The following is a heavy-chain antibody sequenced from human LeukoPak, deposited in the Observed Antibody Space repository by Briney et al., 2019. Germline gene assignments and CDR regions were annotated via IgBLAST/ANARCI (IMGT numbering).Heavy chain of an antibody. V-gene: IGHV4-34*01. CDR1: GGSFSGYY. J-gene: IGHJ1*01. CDR3: ARVEPAVSRYDFWSAKQSAEYFQH. CDR2: INHSGST. D-gene: IGHD3-3*01. Sequence: PSETLSLTCAVYGGSFSGYYWSWIRQPPGKGLEWIGEINHSGSTNYNPSLKSRVTISVDTSKNQFSLKLSSVTAADTAVYYCARVEPAVSRYDFWSAKQSAEYFQHWGQGTLVTVSS.